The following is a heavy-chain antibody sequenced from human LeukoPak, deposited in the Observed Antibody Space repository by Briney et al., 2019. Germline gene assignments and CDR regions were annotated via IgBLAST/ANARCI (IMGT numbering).Heavy chain of an antibody. CDR3: ARNTYYYGSGAMTDY. J-gene: IGHJ4*02. Sequence: ASETLSLTCTVSGGSISSYYWSWIRQPPGKGLEWIGYIYYSGSTNYNPSLKSRVTISVDTSKNQFSLKLSSVTAADTAVYYCARNTYYYGSGAMTDYWGQGTLVTVSS. CDR1: GGSISSYY. V-gene: IGHV4-59*01. CDR2: IYYSGST. D-gene: IGHD3-10*01.